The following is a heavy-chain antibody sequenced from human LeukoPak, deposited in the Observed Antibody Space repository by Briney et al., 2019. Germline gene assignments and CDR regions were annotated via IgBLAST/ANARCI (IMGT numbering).Heavy chain of an antibody. V-gene: IGHV3-23*01. D-gene: IGHD3-3*01. CDR1: GFTFSNFG. Sequence: GGSLRLSCTASGFTFSNFGMSWVRQAPGKGLEWVAAISSSGGNTNYADSVKGRFTISRDNSKNTLYLEMYSLRAEDTAVYYCATYSDFWSAYFVYWGQGTLVTVSS. CDR3: ATYSDFWSAYFVY. J-gene: IGHJ4*02. CDR2: ISSSGGNT.